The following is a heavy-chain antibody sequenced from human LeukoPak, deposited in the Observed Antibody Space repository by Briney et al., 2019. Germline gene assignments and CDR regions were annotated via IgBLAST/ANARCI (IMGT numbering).Heavy chain of an antibody. D-gene: IGHD1-26*01. J-gene: IGHJ4*02. CDR1: GFTFRDFW. Sequence: TGGSLRLSCEVSGFTFRDFWMNWVRQAPGKGREWVANIKQDGSEKYYVDSVEGRFTISRDHAKNSLYLQMNSLRAQDTAVYYCARVPNRRYSGSYSYFDHWGPGTLVAVSS. V-gene: IGHV3-7*01. CDR3: ARVPNRRYSGSYSYFDH. CDR2: IKQDGSEK.